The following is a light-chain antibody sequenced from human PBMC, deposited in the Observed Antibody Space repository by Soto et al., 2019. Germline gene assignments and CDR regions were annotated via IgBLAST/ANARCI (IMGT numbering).Light chain of an antibody. V-gene: IGKV3-11*01. CDR2: DAS. Sequence: EIVLTQSPATLSLSPGERATLSCRASQSVSSYLAWYQQKPGQAPRLLIYDASNRATGIPVRFSGSGSGADFSLSISGLGPEDFAFCYCQRRSSWATFGQGSKV. CDR1: QSVSSY. J-gene: IGKJ1*01. CDR3: QRRSSWAT.